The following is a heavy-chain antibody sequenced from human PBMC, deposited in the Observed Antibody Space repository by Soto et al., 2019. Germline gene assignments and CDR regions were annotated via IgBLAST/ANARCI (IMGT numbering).Heavy chain of an antibody. V-gene: IGHV3-30*18. J-gene: IGHJ4*02. Sequence: QVQLVESGGGVVQPGKSLRLSCAASGFTFSNYGMHWVRQAPGKGLEWVAVISYDGSSQYYADSVKGRFTISRDNSKNTLYLQMDSLRAEDTALYYCAKALGKDSGYDYMYDYWGQGTLVTVSS. CDR1: GFTFSNYG. D-gene: IGHD5-12*01. CDR3: AKALGKDSGYDYMYDY. CDR2: ISYDGSSQ.